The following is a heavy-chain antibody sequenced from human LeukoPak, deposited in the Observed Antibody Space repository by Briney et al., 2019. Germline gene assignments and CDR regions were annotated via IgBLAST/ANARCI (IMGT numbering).Heavy chain of an antibody. CDR3: AREGIMITFGGVIVPLHWFDP. V-gene: IGHV4-38-2*02. CDR2: IYHSGST. CDR1: GGSFSGYY. Sequence: SETLSLTCAVYGGSFSGYYWGWIRQPPGKGLEWIGSIYHSGSTYYNPSLKSRVTISVDTSKNQFSLKLSSVTAADTAVYYCAREGIMITFGGVIVPLHWFDPWGQGTLVTVSS. J-gene: IGHJ5*02. D-gene: IGHD3-16*02.